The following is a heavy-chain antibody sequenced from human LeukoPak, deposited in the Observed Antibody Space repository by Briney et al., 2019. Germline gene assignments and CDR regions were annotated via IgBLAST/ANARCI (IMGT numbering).Heavy chain of an antibody. J-gene: IGHJ5*02. D-gene: IGHD6-6*01. Sequence: PSETLSLTCTVSGGSISSNSYYWGWIRQPPGKGLEWIGSIYYSGSTYYNPSLKSRVTISVDTSKNQFSLKLSSVTAADTAVYYCARHSYSSSSSSGCFDPWGQGTLVTVSS. CDR2: IYYSGST. V-gene: IGHV4-39*01. CDR3: ARHSYSSSSSSGCFDP. CDR1: GGSISSNSYY.